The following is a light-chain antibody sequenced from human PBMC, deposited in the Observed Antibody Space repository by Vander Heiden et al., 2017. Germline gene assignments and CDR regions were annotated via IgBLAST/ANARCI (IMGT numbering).Light chain of an antibody. J-gene: IGKJ5*01. CDR1: QSVSSD. CDR2: DAS. CDR3: QQRSNWPIT. V-gene: IGKV3-11*01. Sequence: EIVLTQSPATLSLSPGERATLSCRASQSVSSDLAWYQQKPGQAPRLLIYDASNRATGIPARVSGSGSGTDFTLTISSLEPEDFAVYYCQQRSNWPITFGQGTRLEIK.